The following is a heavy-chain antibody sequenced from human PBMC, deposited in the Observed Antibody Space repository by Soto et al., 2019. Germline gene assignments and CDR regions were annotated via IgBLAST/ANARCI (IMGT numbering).Heavy chain of an antibody. V-gene: IGHV3-23*01. J-gene: IGHJ4*02. D-gene: IGHD3-9*01. CDR3: AKVEDDILTGYPIGPFDY. CDR1: GFTFSSDA. CDR2: ISGSGGST. Sequence: GGSLRLSCAASGFTFSSDAMSWVRQAPGKGLEWVSAISGSGGSTYYADSVKGRFTISRDNSKNTPYLQMNSLRAEDTAVYYCAKVEDDILTGYPIGPFDYWGQGTLVTVSS.